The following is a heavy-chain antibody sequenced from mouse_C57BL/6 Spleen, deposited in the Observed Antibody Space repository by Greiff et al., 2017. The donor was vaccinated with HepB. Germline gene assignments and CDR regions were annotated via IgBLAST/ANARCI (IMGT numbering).Heavy chain of an antibody. CDR3: SRGDSYGSDWYFDV. D-gene: IGHD1-1*01. V-gene: IGHV3-6*01. CDR1: GYSITSGYY. J-gene: IGHJ1*03. CDR2: ISYDGSN. Sequence: EVKLQESGPGLVKPSQSLSLTCSVTGYSITSGYYWNWIRQFPGNKLEWMGYISYDGSNNYNPSLKNRISITRDTSKNQFFLKLNSVTTEDTATYYCSRGDSYGSDWYFDVWGTGTTVTVSS.